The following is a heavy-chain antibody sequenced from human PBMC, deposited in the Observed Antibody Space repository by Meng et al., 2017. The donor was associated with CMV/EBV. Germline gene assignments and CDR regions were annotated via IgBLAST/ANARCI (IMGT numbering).Heavy chain of an antibody. Sequence: SGFTFSSYAMSWVRQAPGKGLEWVSAISGSGGSTYYADSVKGRFTISRDNSKNTLYLQMNSLRAKDTAVYYCAKDVSSGYYHPYFDYWGQGTLVTVSS. V-gene: IGHV3-23*01. CDR2: ISGSGGST. D-gene: IGHD3-22*01. J-gene: IGHJ4*02. CDR3: AKDVSSGYYHPYFDY. CDR1: GFTFSSYA.